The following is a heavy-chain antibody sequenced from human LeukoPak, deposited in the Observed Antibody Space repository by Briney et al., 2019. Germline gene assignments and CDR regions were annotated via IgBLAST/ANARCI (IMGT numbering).Heavy chain of an antibody. CDR2: ISNSGGST. J-gene: IGHJ4*02. Sequence: GGSLRLSCAASGFTFSSYVMSWVRQAPGKGLEWVSSISNSGGSTYYADSVKGRFTISRDNAKNSLYLQMNSLRAEDTAVYYCTTEYYYDSSGYTYWGQGTLVTVSS. V-gene: IGHV3-23*01. D-gene: IGHD3-22*01. CDR3: TTEYYYDSSGYTY. CDR1: GFTFSSYV.